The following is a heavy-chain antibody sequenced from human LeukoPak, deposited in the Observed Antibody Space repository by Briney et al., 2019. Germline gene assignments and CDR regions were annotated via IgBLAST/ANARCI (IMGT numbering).Heavy chain of an antibody. CDR3: AITYYYDSSDFADPFDY. D-gene: IGHD3-22*01. CDR2: IYTSGST. J-gene: IGHJ4*02. CDR1: GGSISSYY. Sequence: SETLSLTCTVSGGSISSYYWSWIRQPAGKGLEWIGRIYTSGSTNYNPSLKSRVTMSVDTSKSQFSLKLSSVTAADTAVYYCAITYYYDSSDFADPFDYWGQGTLVTVSS. V-gene: IGHV4-4*07.